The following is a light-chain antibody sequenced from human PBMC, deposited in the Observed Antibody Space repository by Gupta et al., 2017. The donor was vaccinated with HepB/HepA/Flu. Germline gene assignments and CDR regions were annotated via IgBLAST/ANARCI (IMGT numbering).Light chain of an antibody. CDR1: QSVSSSY. CDR2: GAS. V-gene: IGKV3-20*01. J-gene: IGKJ1*01. CDR3: QQYGSSPRT. Sequence: EIVLTQSPGTLSLSPGERATLSCRASQSVSSSYLAWYPQKPGQAPRLLIYGASSRATGIPDRFSGSGSGTDVTLTISRLETEEFAEYYCQQYGSSPRTFGQGTKVEIK.